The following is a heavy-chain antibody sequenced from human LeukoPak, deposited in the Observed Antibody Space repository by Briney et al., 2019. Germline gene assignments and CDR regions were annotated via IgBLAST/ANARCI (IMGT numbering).Heavy chain of an antibody. D-gene: IGHD3-22*01. V-gene: IGHV4-39*01. Sequence: KASETLSLTCTVSGGSISRSSHSWGWVRQPPGKGLEWIGSVYYSGSTYYNPSLKSRVSISVDTSKNQFSLKLSSVTAADTAVYYCASLYSSSYFFGRVMSDYWGQGTLVTVSS. CDR1: GGSISRSSHS. CDR3: ASLYSSSYFFGRVMSDY. CDR2: VYYSGST. J-gene: IGHJ4*02.